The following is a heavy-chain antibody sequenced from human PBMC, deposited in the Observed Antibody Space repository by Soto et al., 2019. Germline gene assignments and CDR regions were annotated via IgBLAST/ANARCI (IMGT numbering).Heavy chain of an antibody. J-gene: IGHJ6*02. Sequence: GGSLRLSCAASGFTFSSYAMSWVRQAPGKGLEWVSAISGSGGSTYYADSVKGRFTISRDNSKNTLYLQMNSLRAEDTAVYYCAKAMDTYYDFWSGYYPAFYYYGMDVWGQGNTVTVSS. CDR3: AKAMDTYYDFWSGYYPAFYYYGMDV. CDR1: GFTFSSYA. D-gene: IGHD3-3*01. V-gene: IGHV3-23*01. CDR2: ISGSGGST.